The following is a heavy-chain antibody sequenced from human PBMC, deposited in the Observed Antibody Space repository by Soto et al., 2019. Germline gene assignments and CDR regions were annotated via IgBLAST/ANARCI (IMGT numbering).Heavy chain of an antibody. V-gene: IGHV3-30*18. D-gene: IGHD3-10*01. J-gene: IGHJ6*02. Sequence: GGSLRLSCGASGFISSKYGMHWVRQAPGKGLEWVAVISYDGSNKYYAESVKGRFIISRDKSENTLYLQMNSLRAEDTALYYCAKDLGSGKPYYYYAMDVWGQGTTVTVSS. CDR2: ISYDGSNK. CDR1: GFISSKYG. CDR3: AKDLGSGKPYYYYAMDV.